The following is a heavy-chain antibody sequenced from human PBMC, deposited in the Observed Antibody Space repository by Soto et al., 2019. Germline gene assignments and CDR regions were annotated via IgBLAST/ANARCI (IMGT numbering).Heavy chain of an antibody. CDR1: GGSISSSSYY. V-gene: IGHV4-39*01. CDR2: IYYSGST. CDR3: ARAWGVAIFDY. Sequence: SETLSLTCTVSGGSISSSSYYWGWIRQPPGKGLEWIGSIYYSGSTYYNPSLKSRVTISVDTSKNQFSLKLSSVTAADTAVYYCARAWGVAIFDYWGQGTLVT. J-gene: IGHJ4*02. D-gene: IGHD5-12*01.